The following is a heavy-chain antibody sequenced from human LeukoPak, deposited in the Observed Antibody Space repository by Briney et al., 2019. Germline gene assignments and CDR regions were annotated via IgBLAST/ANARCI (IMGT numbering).Heavy chain of an antibody. CDR1: GFTFSSYA. CDR2: ISGSGGST. V-gene: IGHV3-23*01. D-gene: IGHD3-16*02. CDR3: AKRLRLGELSSGFDY. J-gene: IGHJ4*02. Sequence: GGSLRLSCAASGFTFSSYAMSWVRQAPGKGLEWVSAISGSGGSTYYADSVKGRFTISRDNSKNTLYLQMNSLRAADTAVYYCAKRLRLGELSSGFDYWGQGTLVTVSS.